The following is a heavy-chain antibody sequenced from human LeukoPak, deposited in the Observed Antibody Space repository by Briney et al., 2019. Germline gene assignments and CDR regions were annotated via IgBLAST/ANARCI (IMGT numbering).Heavy chain of an antibody. Sequence: GGSLRLSCAASGFTFSNYWMNWVRQAPGKGLEWVANIKQDGSEKYYVDSVKGRFTISRDNAKNSLFLQMNNLRAGDTGLYYCARAGTLWFGESRMDCRGQGTLVTVSS. CDR2: IKQDGSEK. CDR1: GFTFSNYW. V-gene: IGHV3-7*03. J-gene: IGHJ4*02. D-gene: IGHD3-10*01. CDR3: ARAGTLWFGESRMDC.